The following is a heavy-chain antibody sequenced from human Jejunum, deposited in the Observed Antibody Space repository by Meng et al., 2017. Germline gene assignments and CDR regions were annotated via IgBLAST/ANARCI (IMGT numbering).Heavy chain of an antibody. CDR1: ADSVSGYSAA. CDR3: ASWRYDH. V-gene: IGHV6-1*02. D-gene: IGHD1-1*01. J-gene: IGHJ4*02. CDR2: TYYRSKWYN. Sequence: QLWQLELGLAEAGQTTPLTCASSADSVSGYSAAWNWIRQSPSRGLEWLGRTYYRSKWYNQYAVHVRSRITINPDTSKNQFSLHLDSVTPEDTAVYYCASWRYDHWGQGTLVTVSS.